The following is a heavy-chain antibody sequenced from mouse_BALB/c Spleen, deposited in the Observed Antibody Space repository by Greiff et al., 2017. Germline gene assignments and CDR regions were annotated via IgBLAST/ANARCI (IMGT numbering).Heavy chain of an antibody. CDR3: ASFYDGYYDY. CDR2: INPSTGYT. J-gene: IGHJ2*01. CDR1: GYTFTSYW. D-gene: IGHD2-3*01. Sequence: VKLMESGAELAKPGASVKMSCKASGYTFTSYWMHWVKQRPGQGLEWIGYINPSTGYTEYNQKFKDKATLTADKSSSTAYMQLSSLTSEDSAVYYCASFYDGYYDYWGQGTTLTVSS. V-gene: IGHV1-7*01.